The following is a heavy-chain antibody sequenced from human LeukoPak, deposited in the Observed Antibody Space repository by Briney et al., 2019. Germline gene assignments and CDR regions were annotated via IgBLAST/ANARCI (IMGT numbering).Heavy chain of an antibody. CDR2: INWNGGST. V-gene: IGHV3-20*04. Sequence: GSLRLSCAASGFTFDDYGMSWVRQAPGKGLEWVSGINWNGGSTGYADSVKGRFTISRGNAKNSLYLQMNSLRAEDTALYYCARDFYRYYYDSSGSPFDYWGQGTLVTVSS. D-gene: IGHD3-22*01. CDR1: GFTFDDYG. CDR3: ARDFYRYYYDSSGSPFDY. J-gene: IGHJ4*02.